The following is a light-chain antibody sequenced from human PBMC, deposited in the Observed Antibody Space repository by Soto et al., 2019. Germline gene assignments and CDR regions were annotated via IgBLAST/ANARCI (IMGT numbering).Light chain of an antibody. CDR1: QSVSSN. V-gene: IGKV3-15*01. CDR2: GAS. CDR3: QQCNNWPPLT. J-gene: IGKJ4*01. Sequence: EIVMTQSPATLSVSPGERATLSCRASQSVSSNLAWYQQKPGQAPRLLIYGASTRATGIPARFSGSGSGTEFTRTISSLQSEDFAVYYCQQCNNWPPLTFGGGTKVEIK.